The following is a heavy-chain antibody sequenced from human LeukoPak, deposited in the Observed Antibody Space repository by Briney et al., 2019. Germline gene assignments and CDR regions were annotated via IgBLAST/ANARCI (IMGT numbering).Heavy chain of an antibody. D-gene: IGHD3-9*01. J-gene: IGHJ4*02. CDR1: GGSLSSGSYY. Sequence: SQTLSLTCTVSGGSLSSGSYYWSWLRQPAGRGLEWIGRIYTSGSTNYNPSLKSRVTISVDTSKNQFSLKLSSVTAADTAVYYCARTIYSNYFDYWGQGTLVTVSS. CDR2: IYTSGST. V-gene: IGHV4-61*02. CDR3: ARTIYSNYFDY.